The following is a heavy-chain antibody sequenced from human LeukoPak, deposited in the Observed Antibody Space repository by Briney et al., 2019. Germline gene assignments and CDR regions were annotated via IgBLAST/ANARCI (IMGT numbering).Heavy chain of an antibody. CDR2: IYWDDDK. J-gene: IGHJ1*01. CDR3: AHSPRDYDILTGLFSEYFQH. Sequence: SGPTLVKPTQTLTLTCTFSGFSLSTSGVAVGWIRQPPGEALEWLALIYWDDDKRYSPSLKSRLTITKDTSKNQVVLTMTNMDPVDTATYYCAHSPRDYDILTGLFSEYFQHWGQGTLVTVSS. V-gene: IGHV2-5*02. CDR1: GFSLSTSGVA. D-gene: IGHD3-9*01.